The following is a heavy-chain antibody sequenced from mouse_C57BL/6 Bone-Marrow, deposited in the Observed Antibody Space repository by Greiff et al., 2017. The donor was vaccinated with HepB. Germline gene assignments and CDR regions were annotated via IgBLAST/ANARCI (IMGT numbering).Heavy chain of an antibody. Sequence: QVQLQQSGAELVRPGASVKLSCKASGYTFTDYYINWVKQRPGQGLEWIARIYPGSGNTYYNEKFKGKATLTAEKSSSTAYMQLSSLTSEDSAVYFCARYDYTVYYFDYWGQGTTLTVSS. J-gene: IGHJ2*01. CDR3: ARYDYTVYYFDY. D-gene: IGHD2-4*01. CDR1: GYTFTDYY. V-gene: IGHV1-76*01. CDR2: IYPGSGNT.